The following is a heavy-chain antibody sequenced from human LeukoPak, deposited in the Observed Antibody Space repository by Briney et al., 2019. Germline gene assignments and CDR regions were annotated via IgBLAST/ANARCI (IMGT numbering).Heavy chain of an antibody. Sequence: SETLSLTCTVSGYSISSGYSWGWIRQPPGKGLEWIGSIYHSGNTYYNPSLKRRVTISVDMSKNHFSLRLSSVTAADTAMYYCARGTLYSGWSYYFDYWGQGSQVTVSS. CDR2: IYHSGNT. CDR1: GYSISSGYS. D-gene: IGHD6-19*01. CDR3: ARGTLYSGWSYYFDY. J-gene: IGHJ4*02. V-gene: IGHV4-38-2*02.